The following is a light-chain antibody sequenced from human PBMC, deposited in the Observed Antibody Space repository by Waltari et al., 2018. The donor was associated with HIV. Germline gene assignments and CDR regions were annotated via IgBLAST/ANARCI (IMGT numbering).Light chain of an antibody. V-gene: IGKV4-1*01. CDR2: WAS. J-gene: IGKJ3*01. Sequence: DIVMTQSPDSLAVSLGERATINCKSSQSVLYSSNNKNYLAWYQQKPGQPPKLLIYWASTRESGVPDRFSGSGSGTDFTLTISSLQAEDVAVYYCQQYYDSPTFGPGTKLDIK. CDR3: QQYYDSPT. CDR1: QSVLYSSNNKNY.